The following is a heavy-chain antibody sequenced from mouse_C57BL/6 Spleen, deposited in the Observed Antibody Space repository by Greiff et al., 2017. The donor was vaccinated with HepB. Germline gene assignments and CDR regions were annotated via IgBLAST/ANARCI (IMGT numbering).Heavy chain of an antibody. CDR3: TRWGWGYFDY. J-gene: IGHJ2*01. Sequence: VKLQESGAELVRPGASVTLSCKASGYTFTDYEMHWVKQTPVHGLEWIGAIDPETGGTAYNQKFKGKAILTADKSSRTAYMELRSLTSEDSAVYYCTRWGWGYFDYWGQGTTLTVSS. CDR2: IDPETGGT. V-gene: IGHV1-15*01. D-gene: IGHD1-1*02. CDR1: GYTFTDYE.